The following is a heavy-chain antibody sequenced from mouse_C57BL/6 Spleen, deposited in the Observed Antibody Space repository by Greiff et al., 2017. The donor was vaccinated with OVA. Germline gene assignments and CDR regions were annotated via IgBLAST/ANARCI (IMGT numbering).Heavy chain of an antibody. CDR2: ISYDGSN. CDR3: ARRGGSSLYYAMDY. V-gene: IGHV3-6*01. CDR1: GYSITSGYY. D-gene: IGHD1-1*01. Sequence: DVQLQESGPGLVKPSQSLSLTCSVTGYSITSGYYWNWIRQFPGNKLEWMGYISYDGSNNYNPSLKNRISITRDTSKNQFFLKLNSVTTEDTATYYCARRGGSSLYYAMDYWGQGTSVTVSS. J-gene: IGHJ4*01.